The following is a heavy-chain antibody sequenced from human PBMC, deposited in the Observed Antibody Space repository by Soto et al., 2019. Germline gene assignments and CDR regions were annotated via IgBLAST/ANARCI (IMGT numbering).Heavy chain of an antibody. CDR2: INHSGST. Sequence: QVQLQQWGAGLLKPSETLSLTCAVYGGSFSGYYWSWIRQPPGKGLEWIGEINHSGSTNYNPSLKSRVTISVDTSKNQFSLKLSSVTAADTAVYYCARGNYGDYARYWGQGTLVTVSS. CDR1: GGSFSGYY. V-gene: IGHV4-34*01. CDR3: ARGNYGDYARY. J-gene: IGHJ4*02. D-gene: IGHD4-17*01.